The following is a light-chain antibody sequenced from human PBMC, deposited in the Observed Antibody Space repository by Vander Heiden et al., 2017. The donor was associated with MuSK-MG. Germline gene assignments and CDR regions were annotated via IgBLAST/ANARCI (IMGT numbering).Light chain of an antibody. Sequence: QSVLTHPPSASGTPGPRVPTSCSGSSSNIGSNTVDWYQQLPGTAPRLLICGDNQRPSGVPDRFSGSKSGTSASLAISGLRSEDEADYYCAAWDDSLNGVVFGGGTKLTVL. J-gene: IGLJ2*01. CDR2: GDN. CDR1: SSNIGSNT. CDR3: AAWDDSLNGVV. V-gene: IGLV1-44*01.